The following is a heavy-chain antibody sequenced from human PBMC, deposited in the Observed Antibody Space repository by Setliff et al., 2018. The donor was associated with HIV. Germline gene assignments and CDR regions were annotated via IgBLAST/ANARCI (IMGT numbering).Heavy chain of an antibody. V-gene: IGHV3-48*03. J-gene: IGHJ6*03. CDR2: ISSSGGTI. CDR3: ARVSELLAYYMDV. D-gene: IGHD1-26*01. CDR1: GFTFSSYE. Sequence: PGESLKISCAASGFTFSSYEMNWVRQAPGKGLEWVSYISSSGGTIYYADSVKGRFTISRDNAKKSLYLQMDSLRADDTAVYYCARVSELLAYYMDVWGKGTTVTVSS.